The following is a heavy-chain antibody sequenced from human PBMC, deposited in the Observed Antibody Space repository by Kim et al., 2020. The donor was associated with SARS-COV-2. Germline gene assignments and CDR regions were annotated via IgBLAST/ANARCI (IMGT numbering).Heavy chain of an antibody. D-gene: IGHD3-10*01. Sequence: ADSVKDRFTISRDNTKNTLYLQRNSLRAEDTAVYYCARDKRFGESEYFQHWGQGTLVTVSS. CDR3: ARDKRFGESEYFQH. V-gene: IGHV3-33*01. J-gene: IGHJ1*01.